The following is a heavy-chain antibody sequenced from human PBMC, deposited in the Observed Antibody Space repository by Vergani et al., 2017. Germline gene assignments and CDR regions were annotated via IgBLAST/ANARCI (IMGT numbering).Heavy chain of an antibody. V-gene: IGHV1-2*02. CDR3: ARVAFTALALVSFDY. CDR2: INPHNGVT. D-gene: IGHD5-18*01. Sequence: QVQLVQSGAAVKKPGASVTVSCKASGYTFTDYYMHWVRQAPGQGLEWMGWINPHNGVTNYAQKFQGRVTMTRDTSISTASMELNRLRSDDTAVYYCARVAFTALALVSFDYWGQGTLVTVSS. J-gene: IGHJ4*02. CDR1: GYTFTDYY.